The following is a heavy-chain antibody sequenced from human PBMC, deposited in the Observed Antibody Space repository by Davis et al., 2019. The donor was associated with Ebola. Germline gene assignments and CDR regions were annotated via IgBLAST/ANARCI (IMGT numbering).Heavy chain of an antibody. CDR2: TYYSGST. CDR1: GGSISSYY. Sequence: MPSETLSLTCTVSGGSISSYYWNWIRQPPGEGLEWIGYTYYSGSTNYNPSLKSRVTISVDTSKKQFSLKLSSVTAADTAVYYCARGQSYGYWGQGTLVTVSS. CDR3: ARGQSYGY. V-gene: IGHV4-59*12. D-gene: IGHD3-10*01. J-gene: IGHJ4*02.